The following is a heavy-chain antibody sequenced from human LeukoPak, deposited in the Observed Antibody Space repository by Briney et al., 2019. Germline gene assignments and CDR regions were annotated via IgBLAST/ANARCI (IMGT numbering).Heavy chain of an antibody. CDR2: IKQDGSEK. D-gene: IGHD2-2*01. J-gene: IGHJ4*02. V-gene: IGHV3-7*03. CDR3: ARVPAAIVYYFDY. CDR1: GFTFSSYW. Sequence: GGSLRLSCAASGFTFSSYWMSWVRQAPGKGLEWVANIKQDGSEKYYVDSVKGRFTISRDSAKNSLYLQMNSLRAEDTAVYYCARVPAAIVYYFDYWGQGTLVTVSS.